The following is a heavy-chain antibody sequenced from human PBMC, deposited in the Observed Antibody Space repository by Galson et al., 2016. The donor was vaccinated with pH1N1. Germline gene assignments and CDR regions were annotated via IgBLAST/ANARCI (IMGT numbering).Heavy chain of an antibody. D-gene: IGHD4-23*01. Sequence: SLRLSCAASGFTFSNFAMSWVRQAPGWGLKWVSDISGGGDNTYYADSVKGRFTISRDNSKNILYLHMNSLSPEDTGIFYCAKFDWSTMVTPGYFDSWGHGTLVSVSS. V-gene: IGHV3-23*01. CDR2: ISGGGDNT. J-gene: IGHJ4*01. CDR3: AKFDWSTMVTPGYFDS. CDR1: GFTFSNFA.